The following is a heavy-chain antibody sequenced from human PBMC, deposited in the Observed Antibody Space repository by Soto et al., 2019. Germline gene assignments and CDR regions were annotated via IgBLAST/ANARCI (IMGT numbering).Heavy chain of an antibody. D-gene: IGHD5-18*01. Sequence: SETLSLTCTVSGGSISSSSYYWGWIRQPPGKGLEWIGSIYYSGSTYYNPSLKSRVTISVDTSKNQFSLKLSSVTAADTAVYYCARPRDSYGIYYFDYWCQGTLVTVS. V-gene: IGHV4-39*01. CDR3: ARPRDSYGIYYFDY. J-gene: IGHJ4*02. CDR1: GGSISSSSYY. CDR2: IYYSGST.